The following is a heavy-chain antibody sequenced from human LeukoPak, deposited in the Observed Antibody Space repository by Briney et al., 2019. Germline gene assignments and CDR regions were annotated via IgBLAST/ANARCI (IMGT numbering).Heavy chain of an antibody. J-gene: IGHJ5*02. V-gene: IGHV4-4*02. CDR3: ARDTEVNWFDP. CDR2: IYHSGST. CDR1: GGSISSSNW. Sequence: ASETLSLTCAVSGGSISSSNWWSWVRQPPGKGLEWIGEIYHSGSTNYNPSLKSRVTISVDTSKNQFSLKLSSVTAADTAVYYCARDTEVNWFDPWGQGTLVTVSS.